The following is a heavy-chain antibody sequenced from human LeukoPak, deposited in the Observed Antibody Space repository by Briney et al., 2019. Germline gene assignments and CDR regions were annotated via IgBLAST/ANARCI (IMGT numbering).Heavy chain of an antibody. J-gene: IGHJ5*02. CDR3: ARASVLEWLEGRFDP. V-gene: IGHV3-7*03. Sequence: GGSLRLSCVASGFIFSNYWMSWVRQVPGKGLEWVANMKQDGREKYLVGSVKGRFTISRDNAKNSLYLQMNSLRAEDTALYYCARASVLEWLEGRFDPWGQGTLVTVSS. D-gene: IGHD3-3*01. CDR1: GFIFSNYW. CDR2: MKQDGREK.